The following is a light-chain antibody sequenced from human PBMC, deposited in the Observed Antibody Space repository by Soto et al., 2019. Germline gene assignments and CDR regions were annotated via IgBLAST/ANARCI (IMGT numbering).Light chain of an antibody. Sequence: EIVLTQSPATLSLSPGERATLSCRASQSVSSYLAWYQQKPGQAPRLLIYDASNRATGIPARFSGSGSGTDCTLTSSSLEPEDFAVYYWQQRSNWPPMYTFGQGTKLEIK. V-gene: IGKV3-11*01. CDR1: QSVSSY. CDR3: QQRSNWPPMYT. J-gene: IGKJ2*01. CDR2: DAS.